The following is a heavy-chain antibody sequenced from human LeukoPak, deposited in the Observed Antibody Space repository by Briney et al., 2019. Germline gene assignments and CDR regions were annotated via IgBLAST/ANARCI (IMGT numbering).Heavy chain of an antibody. CDR1: GFTFSSYA. Sequence: GRSLRLSCAASGFTFSSYAMHWVRQAPGKGLEWVAVISYDGSNKYYADSVKGRFTISRDNSKNTLYLQMNSLRAEDTAVYYCATSSGKYYYYGMDVWGQGTTVTVSS. V-gene: IGHV3-30*04. D-gene: IGHD3-10*01. J-gene: IGHJ6*02. CDR3: ATSSGKYYYYGMDV. CDR2: ISYDGSNK.